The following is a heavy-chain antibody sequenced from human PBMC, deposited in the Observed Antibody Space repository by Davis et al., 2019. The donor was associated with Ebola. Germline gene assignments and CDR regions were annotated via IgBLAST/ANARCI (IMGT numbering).Heavy chain of an antibody. CDR3: AMGGQTYDY. V-gene: IGHV3-33*08. CDR2: IWYDGSNK. J-gene: IGHJ4*02. D-gene: IGHD1-26*01. Sequence: GGSLRLSCAASEFTFTTYVMHWVRQAPGKGLEWVAVIWYDGSNKYYADSVKGRFTISRDNSKNTLYLQMNSLRAEDTAVYYCAMGGQTYDYWGQETLVTVSS. CDR1: EFTFTTYV.